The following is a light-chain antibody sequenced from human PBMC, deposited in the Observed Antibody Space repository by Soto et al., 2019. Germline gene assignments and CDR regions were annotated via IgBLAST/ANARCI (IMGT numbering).Light chain of an antibody. V-gene: IGLV2-23*01. CDR2: EGN. CDR1: SSDVGSYNL. Sequence: QSVLTQPASVSGSPGQSITISCTGTSSDVGSYNLVSCYQQRPGQAPKLIIYEGNKRPSGVSNRFSASKSANTASLTISGLQAEDEADYYCCSYAGSSTVYVFGTGTKVTVL. CDR3: CSYAGSSTVYV. J-gene: IGLJ1*01.